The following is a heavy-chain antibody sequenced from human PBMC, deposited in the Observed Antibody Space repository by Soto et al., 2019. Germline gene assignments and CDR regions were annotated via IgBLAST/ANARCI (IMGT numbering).Heavy chain of an antibody. CDR2: IKSKTDGGTT. Sequence: GGSLRLSCAASGFTFSNAWMNWVRQAPGKGLEWVGRIKSKTDGGTTDYAAPVKGRFTISRDDSKNTLYLQMNSLKTEDTAVYYCTTDIAETYDSSGYYYWRDYWGQGTLVTVSS. V-gene: IGHV3-15*07. CDR1: GFTFSNAW. D-gene: IGHD3-22*01. CDR3: TTDIAETYDSSGYYYWRDY. J-gene: IGHJ4*02.